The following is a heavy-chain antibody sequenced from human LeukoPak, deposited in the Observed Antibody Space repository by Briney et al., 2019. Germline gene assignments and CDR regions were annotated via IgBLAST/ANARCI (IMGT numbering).Heavy chain of an antibody. CDR3: ARDRSTRFYYYYYYMDV. V-gene: IGHV3-23*01. CDR1: GFTFSSYA. J-gene: IGHJ6*03. Sequence: GGSLRLSCAASGFTFSSYAMSWVRQAPGKVLEWVSAISGSGGSTYYADSVKGRFTLSRDKSKDTLYLQMNSMRVEDTAVDYCARDRSTRFYYYYYYMDVWGKGTTVTVSS. D-gene: IGHD2/OR15-2a*01. CDR2: ISGSGGST.